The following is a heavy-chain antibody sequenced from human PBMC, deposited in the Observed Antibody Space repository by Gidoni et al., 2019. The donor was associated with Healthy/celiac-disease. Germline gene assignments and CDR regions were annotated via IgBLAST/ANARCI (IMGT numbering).Heavy chain of an antibody. J-gene: IGHJ3*02. Sequence: EVQLVESGGGLVQPGGSLRLSCAASGFTFSSYSMNWVRQAPGKGLEWVSYISSSSSTIYYADSVKGRFTISRDNAKNSLYLQMNSLRDEDTAVYYCAREYCSGGSCYLDAFDIWGQGTMVTVSS. CDR1: GFTFSSYS. CDR2: ISSSSSTI. D-gene: IGHD2-15*01. CDR3: AREYCSGGSCYLDAFDI. V-gene: IGHV3-48*02.